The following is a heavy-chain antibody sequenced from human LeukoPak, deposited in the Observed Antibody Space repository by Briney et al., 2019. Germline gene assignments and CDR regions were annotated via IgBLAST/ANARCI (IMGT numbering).Heavy chain of an antibody. CDR3: AKDPYYDILTGYY. Sequence: PGGTLRLSCAASGFTFSSYGMTWVRQAPGKGLEWVSAISGSGGSTYYADSVKGRFTISRDNSKNTLYLQMNSLRAEDTAVYYCAKDPYYDILTGYYWGQGTLVTVSS. D-gene: IGHD3-9*01. J-gene: IGHJ4*02. CDR1: GFTFSSYG. CDR2: ISGSGGST. V-gene: IGHV3-23*01.